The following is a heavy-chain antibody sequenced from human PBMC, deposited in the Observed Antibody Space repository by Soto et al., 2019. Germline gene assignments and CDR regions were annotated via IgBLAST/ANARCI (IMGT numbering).Heavy chain of an antibody. Sequence: ASVKVSCKASGYTFTNYGITWVRQAPGQGLEWMGWISDYNGNTFYGKKFQGRVTMTTDTSTRTAYMELKSLRSDDTAVYYCAREGYYSGSGTYSPPRYYGMDAWGQGTTVTVSS. CDR3: AREGYYSGSGTYSPPRYYGMDA. V-gene: IGHV1-18*01. J-gene: IGHJ6*02. CDR1: GYTFTNYG. CDR2: ISDYNGNT. D-gene: IGHD3-10*01.